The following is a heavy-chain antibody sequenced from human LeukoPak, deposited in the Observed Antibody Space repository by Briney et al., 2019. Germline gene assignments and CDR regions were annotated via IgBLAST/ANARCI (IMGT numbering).Heavy chain of an antibody. CDR3: ARDTSGPPVLTAGPSIAARVARYFDL. CDR2: IYYSGST. V-gene: IGHV4-59*01. D-gene: IGHD6-6*01. Sequence: SETLSLTCTVSGLSISANSWSWIRQPPGKGLEWIGYIYYSGSTNYNPSLKSRVTISVDTSKNQFSLKLSSVTAADTAVYYCARDTSGPPVLTAGPSIAARVARYFDLWGRGTLVTVSS. CDR1: GLSISANS. J-gene: IGHJ2*01.